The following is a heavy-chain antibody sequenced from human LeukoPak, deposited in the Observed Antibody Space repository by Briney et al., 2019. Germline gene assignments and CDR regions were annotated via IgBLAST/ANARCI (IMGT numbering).Heavy chain of an antibody. CDR1: GFTFSDYQ. D-gene: IGHD1-1*01. CDR3: ARNWNDVLHY. J-gene: IGHJ4*02. Sequence: GGSLRLSCAASGFTFSDYQMSWIRQAPGKGLDGVSYITSRSSYTYYADSVKGRFTISRDNAKNSLYLQMNSLRADDTAVYYCARNWNDVLHYWGQGTLVTVSS. CDR2: ITSRSSYT. V-gene: IGHV3-11*03.